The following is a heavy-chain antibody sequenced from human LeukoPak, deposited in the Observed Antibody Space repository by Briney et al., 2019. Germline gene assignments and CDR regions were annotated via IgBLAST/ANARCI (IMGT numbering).Heavy chain of an antibody. CDR2: IYHSGST. V-gene: IGHV4-30-2*01. CDR1: GGTISSGGYY. CDR3: ARVWVRFLEWFDFDY. D-gene: IGHD3-3*01. Sequence: SETLSLTCTVSGGTISSGGYYWSWIRQPPGTGLEWIGYIYHSGSTYYNPSLKSRVTISVDRSKNQFSLKLSSVTAADTAVYYCARVWVRFLEWFDFDYWGQGTLVTVSS. J-gene: IGHJ4*02.